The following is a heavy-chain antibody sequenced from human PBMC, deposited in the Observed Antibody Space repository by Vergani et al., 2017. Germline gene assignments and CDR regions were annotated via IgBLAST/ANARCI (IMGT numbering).Heavy chain of an antibody. V-gene: IGHV1-18*04. CDR1: GYTFTSYG. J-gene: IGHJ4*02. CDR2: ISAYNGNT. D-gene: IGHD3-16*01. CDR3: ARAARYDYVWEQRTDYFDY. Sequence: QVQLVQSGAEVKKPGASVKVSCKASGYTFTSYGISWVRQAPGQGLEWMGWISAYNGNTNYAQKLQGRVTMTTDTSTSTAYMELRSLRSDDTAVYYCARAARYDYVWEQRTDYFDYWGQGTLVTVSS.